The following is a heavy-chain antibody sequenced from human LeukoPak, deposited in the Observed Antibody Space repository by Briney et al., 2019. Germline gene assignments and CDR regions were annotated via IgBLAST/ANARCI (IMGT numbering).Heavy chain of an antibody. CDR2: IYYSGST. D-gene: IGHD2-8*01. CDR3: ARVDPYNSMVYAMSFDY. J-gene: IGHJ4*02. V-gene: IGHV4-59*01. Sequence: SETLSLTCTVSGGSISSYYWSWIRQPPGKGLEWIGCIYYSGSTNYNPSLKSRVTISVDTSKNQFSLKLSSVTAADTAVYYCARVDPYNSMVYAMSFDYWGQGTLVTVSS. CDR1: GGSISSYY.